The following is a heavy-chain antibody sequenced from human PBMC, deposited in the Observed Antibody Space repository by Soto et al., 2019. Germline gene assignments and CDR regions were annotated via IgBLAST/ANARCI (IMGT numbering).Heavy chain of an antibody. J-gene: IGHJ5*02. V-gene: IGHV1-8*01. D-gene: IGHD3-16*02. Sequence: QVQLVQSGAEVTRPGASVKVSCKAPGYSFTNYEINWVRQAPGQGLEWRGWMNFNACLTGYAQKFQGRITMTRNTAISTAYLELSSLRSEDTGGYYCATTVGGIIVNLHRWGSGDLVSVSS. CDR1: GYSFTNYE. CDR2: MNFNACLT. CDR3: ATTVGGIIVNLHR.